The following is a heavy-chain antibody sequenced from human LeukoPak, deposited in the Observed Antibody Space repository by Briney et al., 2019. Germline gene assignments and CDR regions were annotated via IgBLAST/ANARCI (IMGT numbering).Heavy chain of an antibody. CDR2: ISVYSDNT. V-gene: IGHV1-18*01. Sequence: AASVKVSCKASGYTFTNYGINWVRQAPGQGLEWMGWISVYSDNTDYGQKLQGRVTMTTDTSTSTAYLELRSLESDDTAVYYCARGYGSGSHHSPLQHWGQGTLVTVSS. CDR3: ARGYGSGSHHSPLQH. CDR1: GYTFTNYG. D-gene: IGHD3-10*01. J-gene: IGHJ1*01.